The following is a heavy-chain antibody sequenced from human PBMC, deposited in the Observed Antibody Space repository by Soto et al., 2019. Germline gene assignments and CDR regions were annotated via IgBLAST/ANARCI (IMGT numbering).Heavy chain of an antibody. Sequence: EVLLLESGGDLVQPGGSLRLSCAASGFTFSSYAMSWVRQAPGKGLEWVSGISGGGAFTYYADSVKGRFTISRDDSKNTLYLQMNSLRAEDTAVYYCAKSGPTNYFDYWGQGTLVTVSS. J-gene: IGHJ4*02. CDR2: ISGGGAFT. V-gene: IGHV3-23*01. CDR3: AKSGPTNYFDY. CDR1: GFTFSSYA.